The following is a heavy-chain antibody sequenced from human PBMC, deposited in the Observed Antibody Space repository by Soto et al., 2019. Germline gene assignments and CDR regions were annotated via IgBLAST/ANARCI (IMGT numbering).Heavy chain of an antibody. J-gene: IGHJ6*02. Sequence: EVQLVESGGGLVQPGGSLRLSCAASGFTFSSYSMNWVRQAPGKGLEWVSYISSSSSTIYYADSVKGRLTISRDNAKNSLYLQMHSLRDEDTALYYCASDTQGGYSSSSWYYYYGMDVWGQGTTVTVSS. CDR3: ASDTQGGYSSSSWYYYYGMDV. CDR1: GFTFSSYS. V-gene: IGHV3-48*02. CDR2: ISSSSSTI. D-gene: IGHD6-6*01.